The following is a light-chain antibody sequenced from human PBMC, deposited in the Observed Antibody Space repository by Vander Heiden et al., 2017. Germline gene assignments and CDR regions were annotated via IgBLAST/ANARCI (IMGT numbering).Light chain of an antibody. V-gene: IGLV1-47*01. Sequence: QSVMTQPPSASGTPGQRVTISCSGTRSNIGDNYVYWYQQFPGTAPKLLIYKDSNRPSGGPDRFSGSRSGTSAYLDISGLRSEDEADYYCAAWDESRSGWVFGGGTKLTVL. CDR2: KDS. CDR1: RSNIGDNY. CDR3: AAWDESRSGWV. J-gene: IGLJ3*02.